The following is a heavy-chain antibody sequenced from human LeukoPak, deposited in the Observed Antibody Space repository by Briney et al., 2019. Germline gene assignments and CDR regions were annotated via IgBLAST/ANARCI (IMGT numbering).Heavy chain of an antibody. CDR3: AKDFLRNMVLEFDY. CDR2: IIGSGGNT. V-gene: IGHV3-23*01. J-gene: IGHJ4*02. CDR1: GFAFASFA. D-gene: IGHD1-1*01. Sequence: GGSLRLSCAASGFAFASFALSWVRQAPGKGLEWVSTIIGSGGNTYYADSVKGRFTISRDNSKNTLYLQMNSLRAEDTAIYYCAKDFLRNMVLEFDYWGQGTLVTVSS.